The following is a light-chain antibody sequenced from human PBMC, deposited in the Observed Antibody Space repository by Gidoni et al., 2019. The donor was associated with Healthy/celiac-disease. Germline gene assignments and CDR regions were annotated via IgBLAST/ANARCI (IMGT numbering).Light chain of an antibody. J-gene: IGLJ2*01. CDR3: QSYDSSLSGSV. CDR1: SPNIGAGSD. CDR2: GNS. V-gene: IGLV1-40*01. Sequence: QSVLTQPPSLSGAPGQRVTIPCTGSSPNIGAGSDVHWYQQLPGTAPKLLIYGNSNRPSGVPDRFPGSKSGTSASLAITGLQAEDETDYYCQSYDSSLSGSVFGGGTKLTVL.